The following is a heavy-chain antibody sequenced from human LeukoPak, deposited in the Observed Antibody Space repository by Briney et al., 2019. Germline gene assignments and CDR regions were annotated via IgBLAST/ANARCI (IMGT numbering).Heavy chain of an antibody. J-gene: IGHJ6*03. Sequence: SVKVSCKASGGTFSSYAISWVRQAPGQGLEWMGGIIPIFGTANYAQKFQGRVTITADESTSTAYMELSSLRSEDTAVYYCARSSSSYTSLYYYYHMDVWGKGTTVTVSS. CDR1: GGTFSSYA. CDR3: ARSSSSYTSLYYYYHMDV. CDR2: IIPIFGTA. D-gene: IGHD6-6*01. V-gene: IGHV1-69*01.